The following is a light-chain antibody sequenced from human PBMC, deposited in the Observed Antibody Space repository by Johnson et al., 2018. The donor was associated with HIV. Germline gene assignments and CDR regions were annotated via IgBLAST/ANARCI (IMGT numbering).Light chain of an antibody. CDR1: SSNIGNNY. CDR2: DND. J-gene: IGLJ1*01. CDR3: GTWDNSLGPGNV. Sequence: QSVLTQPPSVSAAPGQKVTISCSGSSSNIGNNYISWYQQVPGTAPKLLIYDNDKRPLGIPDRFSGSKSGTSATLGITGLQTGDEADYYCGTWDNSLGPGNVFGTATKVSVL. V-gene: IGLV1-51*01.